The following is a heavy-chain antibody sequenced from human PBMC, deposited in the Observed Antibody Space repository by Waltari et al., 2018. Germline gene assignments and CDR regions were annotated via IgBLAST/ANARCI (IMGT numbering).Heavy chain of an antibody. CDR3: ARVGIFGVVPLYFDY. CDR1: GYSISSGYY. V-gene: IGHV4-38-2*01. Sequence: QVQLQESGPGLVKPSETLSLTCAVSGYSISSGYYWGWIRQPPGKGLEWIGSIYHSGSTYDNPARKSRVTISVDTSKNQFSLKLSSVTAADTAVYYCARVGIFGVVPLYFDYWGQGTLVTVSS. CDR2: IYHSGST. J-gene: IGHJ4*02. D-gene: IGHD3-3*01.